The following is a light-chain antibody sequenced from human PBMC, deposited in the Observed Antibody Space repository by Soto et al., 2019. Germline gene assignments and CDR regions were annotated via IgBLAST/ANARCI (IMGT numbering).Light chain of an antibody. J-gene: IGLJ2*01. CDR3: CSYAGRSTVI. CDR2: EGN. CDR1: SGDIGTYNL. Sequence: QSALTQPASVSGSPGQSITISCTGTSGDIGTYNLASWYQQHPGRAPKLIIFEGNKRPSGVSNRFSASKSGNTASLAVSGLQAEDEADYHCCSYAGRSTVICGGGTKLTVL. V-gene: IGLV2-23*01.